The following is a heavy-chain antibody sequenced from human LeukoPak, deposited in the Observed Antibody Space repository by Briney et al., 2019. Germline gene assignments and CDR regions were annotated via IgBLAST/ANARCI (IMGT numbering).Heavy chain of an antibody. Sequence: SETLSLTCTVSGDSTSSDRYYGGWVRQPPGKGLEWIGNIYYSGSTYYNPSLKSRVTISVDTSKNQFSLKLSSVTAADTAVYYCARHIAPALAARRLGWFDPWGQGTLVTVSS. J-gene: IGHJ5*02. CDR1: GDSTSSDRYY. CDR3: ARHIAPALAARRLGWFDP. V-gene: IGHV4-39*01. CDR2: IYYSGST. D-gene: IGHD6-6*01.